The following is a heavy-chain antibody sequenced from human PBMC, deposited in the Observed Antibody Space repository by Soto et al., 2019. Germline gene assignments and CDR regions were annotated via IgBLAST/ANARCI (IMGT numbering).Heavy chain of an antibody. J-gene: IGHJ6*02. CDR3: ARDSQPLGYYYGMDV. V-gene: IGHV4-4*07. CDR1: GGYISSYY. Sequence: SETLSLTCTVSGGYISSYYWSWIRQPAGKGLEWIGRIYTSGSTNYNPSLKSRVTMSVDTSKNQFSLKLSSVTAADTAVYYCARDSQPLGYYYGMDVWGQGTTVTVSS. D-gene: IGHD3-16*01. CDR2: IYTSGST.